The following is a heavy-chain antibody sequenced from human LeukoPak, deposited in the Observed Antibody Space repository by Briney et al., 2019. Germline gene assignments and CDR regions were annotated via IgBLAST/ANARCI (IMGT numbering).Heavy chain of an antibody. D-gene: IGHD4-23*01. J-gene: IGHJ4*02. V-gene: IGHV3-64*01. CDR2: ISSNGGTT. CDR1: GFTFSSYG. Sequence: PGGSLTLSCAASGFTFSSYGMVWVRQAPGKGLEYVSGISSNGGTTYYGHSVKRRFTISRDNSKDTLHLQLGSLRTEYMTVCYCARAIRWASDYWGQGTLVTVAS. CDR3: ARAIRWASDY.